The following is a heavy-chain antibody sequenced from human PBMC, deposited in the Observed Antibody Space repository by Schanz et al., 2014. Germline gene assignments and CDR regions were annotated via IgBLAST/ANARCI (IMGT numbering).Heavy chain of an antibody. CDR1: GYAFTTYG. J-gene: IGHJ4*02. CDR2: ISPYNGNT. Sequence: QVQLVQSGAEVKKPGASVRVSCKVSGYAFTTYGISWVRQAPGQGLEWMGWISPYNGNTNYAQKLQGRVTMTRDTSTSTVYMELSSLRSEDTAVYYCARDGVDAAAGGNYWGQGTLVTVSS. V-gene: IGHV1-18*01. CDR3: ARDGVDAAAGGNY. D-gene: IGHD6-13*01.